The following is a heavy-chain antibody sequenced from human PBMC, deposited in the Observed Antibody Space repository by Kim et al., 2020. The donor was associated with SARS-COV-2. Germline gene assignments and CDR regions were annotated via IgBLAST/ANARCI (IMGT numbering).Heavy chain of an antibody. CDR3: ARDGRSSSWFT. Sequence: GGSLRLSCAASGFTFSSRWMSWVRQAPGIGLEWVAIIKPDGSEKKYVDSMKGRFTISRDNSKSSLFLQMNSLKAEDTALYYCARDGRSSSWFTRGQGTLVTVSS. D-gene: IGHD6-13*01. CDR2: IKPDGSEK. J-gene: IGHJ4*02. CDR1: GFTFSSRW. V-gene: IGHV3-7*05.